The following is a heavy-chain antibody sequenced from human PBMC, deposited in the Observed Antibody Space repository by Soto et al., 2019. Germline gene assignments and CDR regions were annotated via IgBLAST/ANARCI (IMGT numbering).Heavy chain of an antibody. Sequence: QVQLVQSGAEVKKPGASVKVSCKASGYSFSTYDINWVRQAAGQGLEWMGWVNPKSGNTDYAQRFRGRVTMTSNTSISTAYMELSALTPEDTAVCYCARPYCDSTSCYTDWFDPWGQGTLVTVSS. V-gene: IGHV1-8*01. J-gene: IGHJ5*02. D-gene: IGHD2-2*02. CDR2: VNPKSGNT. CDR1: GYSFSTYD. CDR3: ARPYCDSTSCYTDWFDP.